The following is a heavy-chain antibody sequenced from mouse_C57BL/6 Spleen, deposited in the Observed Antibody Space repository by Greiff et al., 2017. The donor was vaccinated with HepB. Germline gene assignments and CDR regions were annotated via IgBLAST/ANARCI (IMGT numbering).Heavy chain of an antibody. V-gene: IGHV1-50*01. CDR3: ARSGTAQATAY. Sequence: VQLQQPGAELVKPGASVKLSCKASGYTFTSYWMQWVKQRPGQGLEWIGEIDPSDSYTNYNQKFKGKATLTVDTSSSTAYMQLSSLTSEDSAVYYCARSGTAQATAYWGQGTLVTVSA. J-gene: IGHJ3*01. CDR2: IDPSDSYT. CDR1: GYTFTSYW. D-gene: IGHD3-2*02.